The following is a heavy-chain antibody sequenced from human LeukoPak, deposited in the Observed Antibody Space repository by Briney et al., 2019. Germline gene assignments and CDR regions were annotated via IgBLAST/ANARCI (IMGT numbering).Heavy chain of an antibody. J-gene: IGHJ4*02. CDR1: GGSISNYY. V-gene: IGHV4-59*08. CDR2: LYYSGST. D-gene: IGHD3-10*01. Sequence: SETLSPTCTVSGGSISNYYWSWIRQPPGKGLEWIGYLYYSGSTNYNPSLKSRVTISVDTSKNEFSLKLSSVTAADTAVYYCERHRVGPLYGSGNSIAYWGQGTLVTVSS. CDR3: ERHRVGPLYGSGNSIAY.